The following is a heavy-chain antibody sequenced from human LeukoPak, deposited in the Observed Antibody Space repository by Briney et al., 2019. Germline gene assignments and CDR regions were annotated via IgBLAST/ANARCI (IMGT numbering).Heavy chain of an antibody. D-gene: IGHD6-6*01. V-gene: IGHV3-30*02. CDR2: IRYDGSNK. CDR3: AKSPMYSSSYYYMDV. CDR1: GFTFSSYG. J-gene: IGHJ6*03. Sequence: PGGSLRLSCAASGFTFSSYGMHWVRKAPGKGLEWVAFIRYDGSNKYYADSVKGRFTISRDNSKNTLYLQMNSLRAEDTAVYYCAKSPMYSSSYYYMDVWGKGTTVTVSS.